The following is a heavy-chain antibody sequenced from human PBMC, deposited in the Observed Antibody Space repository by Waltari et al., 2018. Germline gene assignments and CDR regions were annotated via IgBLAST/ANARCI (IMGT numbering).Heavy chain of an antibody. D-gene: IGHD2-2*01. CDR2: IYYSGST. V-gene: IGHV4-59*01. Sequence: QVQLQESGPGLVKPSETLSPTCTVSGGSISSYYWSWIRPPPGKGLEWIGYIYYSGSTNYNPSLKSRVTISVDTSKNQFSLKLSSVTAADTAVYYCARGDCSSTSCNFDYWGQGTLVTVSS. CDR1: GGSISSYY. J-gene: IGHJ4*02. CDR3: ARGDCSSTSCNFDY.